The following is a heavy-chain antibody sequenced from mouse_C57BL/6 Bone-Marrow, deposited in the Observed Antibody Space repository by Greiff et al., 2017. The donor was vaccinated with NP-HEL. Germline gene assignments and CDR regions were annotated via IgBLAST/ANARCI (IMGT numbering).Heavy chain of an antibody. CDR3: ARSEQLRLLDAMDY. Sequence: VQLQQSGAELARPGASVKLSCKASGYTFTSYGISWVKQRTGQGLEWIGEIYPRSGNTYYNEKFKGKATLTADKSSSTAYMELRSLTSEDSAVYFCARSEQLRLLDAMDYWGQGTSVTVSS. CDR2: IYPRSGNT. J-gene: IGHJ4*01. V-gene: IGHV1-81*01. CDR1: GYTFTSYG. D-gene: IGHD3-2*02.